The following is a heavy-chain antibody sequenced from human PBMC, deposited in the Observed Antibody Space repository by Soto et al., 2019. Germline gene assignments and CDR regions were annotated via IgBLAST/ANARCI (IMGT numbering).Heavy chain of an antibody. V-gene: IGHV3-30*18. CDR2: ISYDGCNE. Sequence: GGSLRLSCAASGFTFSSYGMHWVRQAPGKGLEWVAVISYDGCNEYYADSVKGRFTISRDNSKNTLYLQMNSLRAEDTAVYYCAKVYGIYYYYGMDVWGQGTKVTVSS. J-gene: IGHJ6*02. D-gene: IGHD3-10*01. CDR3: AKVYGIYYYYGMDV. CDR1: GFTFSSYG.